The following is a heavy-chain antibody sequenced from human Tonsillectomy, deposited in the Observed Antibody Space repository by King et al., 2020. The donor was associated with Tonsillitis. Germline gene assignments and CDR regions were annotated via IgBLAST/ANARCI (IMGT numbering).Heavy chain of an antibody. CDR3: TTRRMGQQLGGNFDY. V-gene: IGHV3-15*01. J-gene: IGHJ4*02. Sequence: DVQLVESGGGLVKPGGSLRLSCAASGFTFSNAWMSWVRQAPGKGLEWVGRIKSKTDGGTTDYAAPVKGRFTISRDDSKNTLYLQMNSLKTEDTAVYYCTTRRMGQQLGGNFDYWGQGTLVTVSS. CDR1: GFTFSNAW. CDR2: IKSKTDGGTT. D-gene: IGHD6-13*01.